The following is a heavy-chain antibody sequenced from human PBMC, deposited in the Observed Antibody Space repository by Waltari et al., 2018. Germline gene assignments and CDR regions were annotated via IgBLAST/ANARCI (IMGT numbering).Heavy chain of an antibody. D-gene: IGHD2-2*02. CDR1: GFTFSNYE. CDR2: ISSSGSPI. V-gene: IGHV3-48*03. Sequence: EVQLVESGGGLVQPGGSLRLSCAASGFTFSNYEMNWVRQAPGKGLEWVSYISSSGSPIYYADSVKGRFTISRDNAKNSLYLQMNSLRAEDTAVYYCARQMGDVNIVVEPAAIPGRDPERYYYYYYMDVWGKGTTVTVSS. J-gene: IGHJ6*03. CDR3: ARQMGDVNIVVEPAAIPGRDPERYYYYYYMDV.